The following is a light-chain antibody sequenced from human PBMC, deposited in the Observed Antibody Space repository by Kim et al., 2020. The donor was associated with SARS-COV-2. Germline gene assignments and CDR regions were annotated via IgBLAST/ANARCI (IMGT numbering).Light chain of an antibody. CDR1: QSVSSS. J-gene: IGKJ2*02. Sequence: EIVLTQSPATLSLSPGERATLSCRASQSVSSSLAWYQQKPGQPPRLLFYDASNRATGIPARFSGSGSGTDFTLTISSLEPEDFAVYYCQQRSNLWTFGQGTKVDIK. CDR2: DAS. CDR3: QQRSNLWT. V-gene: IGKV3-11*01.